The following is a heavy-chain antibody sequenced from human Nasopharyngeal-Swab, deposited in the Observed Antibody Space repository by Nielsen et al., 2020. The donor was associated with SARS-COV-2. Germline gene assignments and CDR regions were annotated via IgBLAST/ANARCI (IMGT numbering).Heavy chain of an antibody. CDR1: GFTFRSYA. J-gene: IGHJ4*02. CDR2: ISGSDHTT. Sequence: GESLKISCAASGFTFRSYAISWVRQAPGKGLEWVSVISGSDHTTYYADSVKGRFTISRDNSKNTVNLQMNSLRAEDTAVYYCARGGLDSSSWYGYYFDYWGQGTLVTVSS. V-gene: IGHV3-23*01. D-gene: IGHD6-13*01. CDR3: ARGGLDSSSWYGYYFDY.